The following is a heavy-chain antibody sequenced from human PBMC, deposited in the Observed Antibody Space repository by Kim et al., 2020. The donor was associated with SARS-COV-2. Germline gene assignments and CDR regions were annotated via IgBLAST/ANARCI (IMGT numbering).Heavy chain of an antibody. D-gene: IGHD2-2*01. CDR2: INSDGSST. CDR3: ARVRRPGYQLLSQVYYYGMDV. CDR1: GFTFSSYW. V-gene: IGHV3-74*01. Sequence: GGSLRLPCAASGFTFSSYWMHWVRQAPGKGLVWVSRINSDGSSTSYADSVKGRFTISRDNAKNTLYLQMNSLRAEDTAVYYCARVRRPGYQLLSQVYYYGMDVWGQGTTVTVSS. J-gene: IGHJ6*02.